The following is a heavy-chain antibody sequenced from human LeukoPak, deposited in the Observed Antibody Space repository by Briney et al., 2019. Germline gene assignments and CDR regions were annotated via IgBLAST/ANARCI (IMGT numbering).Heavy chain of an antibody. D-gene: IGHD6-13*01. CDR2: MSSSGGT. Sequence: PSETLSLTCTVSGGPISNDYWSWIRQPAGRRPEWIGRMSSSGGTKYNPYLKSRVTMSVDTSKNQFSLNLSSVTAADTAVYFCARVYSSNWWLDYWGQGTLVTVSS. J-gene: IGHJ4*02. V-gene: IGHV4-4*07. CDR1: GGPISNDY. CDR3: ARVYSSNWWLDY.